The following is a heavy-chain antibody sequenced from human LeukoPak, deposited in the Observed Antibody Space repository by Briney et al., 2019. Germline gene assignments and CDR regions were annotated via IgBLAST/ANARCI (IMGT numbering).Heavy chain of an antibody. CDR1: GGSITSLDYY. CDR3: AGRGSSSGSFDI. D-gene: IGHD3-10*01. CDR2: IYTSGGT. J-gene: IGHJ3*02. V-gene: IGHV4-61*02. Sequence: PSETLSLTCTVSGGSITSLDYYWTWIRQPAGKRLEWIGRIYTSGGTNYNPSLKSRVTMSVDRSKNEISLHLASLTAADTALYYCAGRGSSSGSFDIWGPGTFVTVSS.